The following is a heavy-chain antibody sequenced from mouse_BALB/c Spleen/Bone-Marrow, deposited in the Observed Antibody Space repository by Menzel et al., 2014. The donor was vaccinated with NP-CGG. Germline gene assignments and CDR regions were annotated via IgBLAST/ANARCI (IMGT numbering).Heavy chain of an antibody. CDR1: GYTFTSYW. J-gene: IGHJ3*01. CDR2: ITPSTGYI. Sequence: QVQLQQSGAELAKPGASVKMSCKASGYTFTSYWMHWIKQRPGQGLEWIGYITPSTGYIEYHQKFKDKATLTADKSSSTAYMQLSSLTSEDSAVYYCARPRFAYWGQGTLVTVSA. CDR3: ARPRFAY. V-gene: IGHV1-7*01.